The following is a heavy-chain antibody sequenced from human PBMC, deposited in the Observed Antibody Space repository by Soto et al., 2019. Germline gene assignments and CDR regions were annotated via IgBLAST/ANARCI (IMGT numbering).Heavy chain of an antibody. CDR3: ASYHFLDLWTGSRHYMDV. Sequence: QVHLEQWGAGLLNPSETLSLTCAVYGGSLSGYYWSWVRQSPGKGLEWIGEINHSGTANYNPSLKTRATISADASKHQFSLRLTSVTAADSATYYCASYHFLDLWTGSRHYMDVWSRGTSVTVS. CDR2: INHSGTA. J-gene: IGHJ6*03. CDR1: GGSLSGYY. D-gene: IGHD3-9*01. V-gene: IGHV4-34*01.